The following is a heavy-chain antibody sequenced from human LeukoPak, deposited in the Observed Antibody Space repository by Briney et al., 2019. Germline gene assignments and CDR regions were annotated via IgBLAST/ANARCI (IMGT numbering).Heavy chain of an antibody. CDR3: ARDGLSSSGWYGLDY. J-gene: IGHJ4*02. Sequence: GGSLRLSCAASGFNVSSNYMSWVHQAPGKGLEWVSVIYSGGSTYYADSVRGRFTISRDNSKNTLYLQMKRLRVEDTAVYYCARDGLSSSGWYGLDYWGQGTLVTVSS. D-gene: IGHD6-19*01. CDR1: GFNVSSNY. CDR2: IYSGGST. V-gene: IGHV3-53*01.